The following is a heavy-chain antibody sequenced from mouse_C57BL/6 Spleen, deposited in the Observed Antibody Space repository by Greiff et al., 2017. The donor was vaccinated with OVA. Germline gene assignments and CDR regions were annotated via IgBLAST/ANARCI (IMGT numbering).Heavy chain of an antibody. CDR1: GYTFTSYW. J-gene: IGHJ3*01. CDR2: INPSNGGT. V-gene: IGHV1-53*01. Sequence: QVQLQQPGTELVKPGASVKLSCKASGYTFTSYWLHWVKQRPGQGLEWIGNINPSNGGTKSNEKFKSKATLTVDKYSSTAYMQLSTLTSEDSAVYYCATLYDYHEEWFAYWGQGTLVTVSA. CDR3: ATLYDYHEEWFAY. D-gene: IGHD2-4*01.